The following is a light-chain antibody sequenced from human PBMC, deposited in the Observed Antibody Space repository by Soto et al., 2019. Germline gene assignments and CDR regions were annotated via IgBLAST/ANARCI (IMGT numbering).Light chain of an antibody. CDR2: SNN. V-gene: IGLV1-44*01. CDR3: VAWDDRMNGYVV. J-gene: IGLJ2*01. Sequence: QSVRTQPPSASGTPGQRVTISCSGSSSNIGSNTVNWYQQLPGTAPKLVIYSNNQRPSGVPDRFSGSKSGTSASLAISGLQSEDEADYYCVAWDDRMNGYVVFGGATKVTIL. CDR1: SSNIGSNT.